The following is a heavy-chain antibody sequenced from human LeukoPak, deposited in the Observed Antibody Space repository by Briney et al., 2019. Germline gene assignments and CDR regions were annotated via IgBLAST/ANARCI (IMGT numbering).Heavy chain of an antibody. CDR3: ARASRGHDY. CDR1: GVSISSYY. CDR2: IYYSGNT. J-gene: IGHJ4*02. Sequence: SETLSLTCTVSGVSISSYYWSWIRQPPGKGLEWIGYIYYSGNTNYNPSLKSRVTISVDTSKNQFSLKLTSVTAADTAVYYCARASRGHDYWGQGTLVTVSS. V-gene: IGHV4-59*01. D-gene: IGHD3-10*01.